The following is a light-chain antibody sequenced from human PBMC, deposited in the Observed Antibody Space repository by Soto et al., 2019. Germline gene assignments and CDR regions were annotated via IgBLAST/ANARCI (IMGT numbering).Light chain of an antibody. J-gene: IGKJ1*01. CDR2: DAS. CDR3: QQYGGSPRT. Sequence: EIVLTQSPGTLSLSPGERATLSCRASQSVSSSSLAWYQQKRGQAPRLLIHDASSRATGIPDRFSGSGSGTDFTLTISRLEPEDFAVYYCQQYGGSPRTLGQGTKVDTK. V-gene: IGKV3-20*01. CDR1: QSVSSSS.